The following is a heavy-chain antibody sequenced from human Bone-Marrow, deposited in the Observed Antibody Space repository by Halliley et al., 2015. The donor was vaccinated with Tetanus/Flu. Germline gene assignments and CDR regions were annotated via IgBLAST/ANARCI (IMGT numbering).Heavy chain of an antibody. J-gene: IGHJ4*02. V-gene: IGHV5-51*01. Sequence: QLVQSGAEVKKPGESLKISCKDSGDSFTNYWIGWVRQPPGKGLEWIGEIYHGGNTNYNPSLESRVTISVDKSNNQFSLRLNSLTAADTAVYFCAGHLVTPGTRGFGYWGQGTLVTVSS. CDR3: AGHLVTPGTRGFGY. D-gene: IGHD6-13*01. CDR1: GDSFTNYW. CDR2: IYHGGNT.